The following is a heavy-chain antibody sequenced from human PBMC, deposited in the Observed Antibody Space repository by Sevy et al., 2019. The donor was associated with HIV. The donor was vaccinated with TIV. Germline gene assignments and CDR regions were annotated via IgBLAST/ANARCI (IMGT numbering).Heavy chain of an antibody. CDR2: IRQDGSEM. J-gene: IGHJ4*02. CDR3: ARRYFDL. Sequence: GRPLRLSCKDPGFTFSSFWMQLVREAPGKGLERVANIRQDGSEMYYVGSVKGRFTISRDNAKNALYLQMDGLRAEDTAVYYCARRYFDLCGQGTLVTVTA. V-gene: IGHV3-7*03. CDR1: GFTFSSFW.